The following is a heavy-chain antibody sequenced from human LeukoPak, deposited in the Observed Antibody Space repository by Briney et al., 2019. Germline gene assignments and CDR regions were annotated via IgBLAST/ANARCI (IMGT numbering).Heavy chain of an antibody. J-gene: IGHJ4*02. CDR3: ASDPDYGDF. V-gene: IGHV4-30-4*01. CDR2: ISYTGSA. Sequence: SETLSLTCSVSGGFISSGYYYWSWIRQPPGKGLEWLGSISYTGSAYYNPSLKSRVTISVTSRQQFSLNLNSVTDADTAVYFCASDPDYGDFWGQGTLVAVSS. CDR1: GGFISSGYYY.